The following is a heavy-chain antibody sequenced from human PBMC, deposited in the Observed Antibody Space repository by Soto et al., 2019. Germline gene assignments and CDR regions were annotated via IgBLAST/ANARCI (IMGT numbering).Heavy chain of an antibody. Sequence: GGSLRLSCSASGVTFSSYAMHWFRQAPGKGLEYVSSISTNGGTTEYAASVKGRFTISRDDSKSIAYLQMNSLKTEDTAVYYCTKVRADYYDRSGPDYCGQGTLVTVSS. CDR3: TKVRADYYDRSGPDY. CDR1: GVTFSSYA. V-gene: IGHV3-49*03. J-gene: IGHJ4*02. D-gene: IGHD3-22*01. CDR2: ISTNGGTT.